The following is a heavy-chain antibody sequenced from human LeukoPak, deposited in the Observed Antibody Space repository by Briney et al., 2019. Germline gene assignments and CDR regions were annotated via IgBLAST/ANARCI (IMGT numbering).Heavy chain of an antibody. CDR2: IYYNGIT. D-gene: IGHD5-12*01. V-gene: IGHV4-59*08. J-gene: IGHJ4*01. Sequence: SETLSLTCTVSGGSISNYYWIWIRQPPGKGLEWIGYIYYNGITNYNPSLKSRVTISVDTSKNQFSLKLSSVTAADTALYYCARHLYSGYDRVFDYWGQESWSPSPQ. CDR3: ARHLYSGYDRVFDY. CDR1: GGSISNYY.